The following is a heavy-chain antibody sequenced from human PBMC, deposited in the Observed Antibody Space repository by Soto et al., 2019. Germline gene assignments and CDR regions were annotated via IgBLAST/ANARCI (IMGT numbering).Heavy chain of an antibody. D-gene: IGHD6-6*01. V-gene: IGHV1-69*13. CDR3: ARCIAARGTPGRYYYYYGMDV. CDR2: IIPIFGTA. CDR1: GGTFSSYA. J-gene: IGHJ6*02. Sequence: GASVKVSCKASGGTFSSYAISWVRQAPGQGLEWMGGIIPIFGTANYAQKFQGRVTITADESTSTAYMELSSLRSEDTAVYYCARCIAARGTPGRYYYYYGMDVWGQGTTVTVSS.